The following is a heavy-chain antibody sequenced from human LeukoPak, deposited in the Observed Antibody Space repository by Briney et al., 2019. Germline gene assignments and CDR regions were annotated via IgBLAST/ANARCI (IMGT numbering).Heavy chain of an antibody. D-gene: IGHD3-10*01. CDR1: GFTFSSYG. Sequence: GGSLRLSCAASGFTFSSYGMHWLRQAPGKGLEWVAFIRNDGLNKYYVDSVKGRFTLSRDNSKNTLYLQMNSLRGEDTAVYSCARGETARRGAFDYWGQGTLVTVSS. CDR3: ARGETARRGAFDY. CDR2: IRNDGLNK. J-gene: IGHJ4*02. V-gene: IGHV3-30*02.